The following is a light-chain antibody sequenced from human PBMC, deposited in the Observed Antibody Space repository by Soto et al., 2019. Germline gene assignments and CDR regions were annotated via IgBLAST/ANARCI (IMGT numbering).Light chain of an antibody. CDR3: QQYGSSAPYT. V-gene: IGKV3-20*01. CDR2: GAS. Sequence: EIVLTQSPGTLSLSPGERATLSCRASQSVSSSYLAWYQQKPGQAPRLLIYGASSRATDIPDRFSGSGSGTDFTLTISRLEPEDFAVYYYQQYGSSAPYTFGQGTKLEIK. CDR1: QSVSSSY. J-gene: IGKJ2*01.